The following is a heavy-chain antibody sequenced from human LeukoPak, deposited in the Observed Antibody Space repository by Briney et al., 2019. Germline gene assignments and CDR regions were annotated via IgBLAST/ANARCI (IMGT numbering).Heavy chain of an antibody. Sequence: PGGSLRLSCAASGFTFSSYGMHWVRQAPGKGLEWVAVISYDGSNKYYADSVKGRFTISRDNSKNTLYLQMNSLRAEDTAVYYCAKAYCGGDCLGYFDYWGQGTLVTVSS. J-gene: IGHJ4*02. CDR3: AKAYCGGDCLGYFDY. D-gene: IGHD2-21*02. CDR2: ISYDGSNK. V-gene: IGHV3-30*18. CDR1: GFTFSSYG.